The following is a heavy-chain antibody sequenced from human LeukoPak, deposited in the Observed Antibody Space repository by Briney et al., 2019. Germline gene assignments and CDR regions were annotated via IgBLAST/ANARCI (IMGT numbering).Heavy chain of an antibody. CDR1: GGSISSYY. V-gene: IGHV4-59*01. CDR2: ICYSGST. CDR3: ARGAVRGVRTTWFDP. Sequence: SETLSLTCTVSGGSISSYYWSWIRQPPGKGLEWIGYICYSGSTNYNPSLKSRGTISVDTSKNQFSLKLSPVTAADTAVYYCARGAVRGVRTTWFDPWGQGTLVTVSS. J-gene: IGHJ5*02. D-gene: IGHD3-10*01.